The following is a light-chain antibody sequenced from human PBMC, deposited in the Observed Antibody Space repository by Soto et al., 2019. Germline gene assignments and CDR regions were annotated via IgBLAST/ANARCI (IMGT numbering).Light chain of an antibody. CDR3: LQRSIGFT. CDR2: GAS. V-gene: IGKV3D-20*02. Sequence: EIVLTQSPGTLSLSPGERATLSCRASQSVSSSYLAWYQQKPGQAPRLLIYGASSRATGIPDRFSGSGSGTDFTLTINRLEPEDFAVYHCLQRSIGFTFGPGTKVDIK. CDR1: QSVSSSY. J-gene: IGKJ3*01.